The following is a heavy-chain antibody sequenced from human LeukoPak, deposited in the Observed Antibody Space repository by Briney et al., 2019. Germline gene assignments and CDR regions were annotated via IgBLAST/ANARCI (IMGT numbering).Heavy chain of an antibody. CDR2: IKQDGSEK. V-gene: IGHV3-7*01. CDR1: GFTFSTYW. D-gene: IGHD6-19*01. J-gene: IGHJ4*02. Sequence: GGSLRLSCAASGFTFSTYWMSWVRQAPGKGLEWVANIKQDGSEKYYVDSVAGRFTISRGNAKNSLFLQMNSLRAEDTAVFYCARVAGGIPDYWGQGTLVTVSS. CDR3: ARVAGGIPDY.